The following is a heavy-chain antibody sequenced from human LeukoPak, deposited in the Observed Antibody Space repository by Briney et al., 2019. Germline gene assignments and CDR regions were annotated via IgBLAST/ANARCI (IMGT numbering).Heavy chain of an antibody. V-gene: IGHV1-2*02. CDR3: ARDPSRRPQIYDIATSFSTDS. Sequence: GASVTVSCKASGYTFTDYYIHWVRQAPGQGLEWMGYINPKIGGTNYAQRFQGRVSTTRDTSITTAYMELRRVTSDDTAVYYCARDPSRRPQIYDIATSFSTDSWGQGTLVTVSS. D-gene: IGHD3-9*01. CDR1: GYTFTDYY. CDR2: INPKIGGT. J-gene: IGHJ4*02.